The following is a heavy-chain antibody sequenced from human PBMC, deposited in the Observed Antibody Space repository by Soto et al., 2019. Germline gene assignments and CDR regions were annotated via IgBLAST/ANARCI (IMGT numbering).Heavy chain of an antibody. CDR2: IYYSGST. CDR3: ARHQTLGIFYGGAPGWFDP. D-gene: IGHD4-17*01. CDR1: GGSISSSSYY. Sequence: QLQLQESGPGLVKPSETLSLTCTVSGGSISSSSYYWGWIRQPPGKGLEWIGSIYYSGSTYYNPSLKSRVTISVDTSKNQFSLKLSSVTAADTAVYYCARHQTLGIFYGGAPGWFDPWGQGTLVTVSS. J-gene: IGHJ5*02. V-gene: IGHV4-39*01.